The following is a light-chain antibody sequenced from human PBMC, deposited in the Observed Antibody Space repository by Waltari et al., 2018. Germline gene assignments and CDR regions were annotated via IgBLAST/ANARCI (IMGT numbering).Light chain of an antibody. CDR2: GKN. Sequence: SSELTQDPAVSVALGQPVRITCQGDSLRSYYASWYQQKPGQAPVLVIYGKNNRPSGIPDRFSGSSSGNTASLTITGAQAEDEADYYCNSRDSSGNHQGVFGGGTKLTVL. V-gene: IGLV3-19*01. CDR1: SLRSYY. J-gene: IGLJ2*01. CDR3: NSRDSSGNHQGV.